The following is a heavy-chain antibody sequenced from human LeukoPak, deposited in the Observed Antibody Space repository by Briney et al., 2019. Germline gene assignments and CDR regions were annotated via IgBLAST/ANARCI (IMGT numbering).Heavy chain of an antibody. J-gene: IGHJ4*02. Sequence: SETLSLTCTVSGGSISSSSYYWGWIRQPPGKGLEWIGSIYYSGSTYYNPSLKSRVTISVDTSKNQFSLKLSSVTAADTAVYYCARDRNDILTGYKAGIDYWGQGTLVTVSS. CDR2: IYYSGST. CDR1: GGSISSSSYY. V-gene: IGHV4-39*07. CDR3: ARDRNDILTGYKAGIDY. D-gene: IGHD3-9*01.